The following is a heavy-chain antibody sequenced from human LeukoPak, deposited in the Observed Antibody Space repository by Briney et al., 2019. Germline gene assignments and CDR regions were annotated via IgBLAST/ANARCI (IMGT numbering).Heavy chain of an antibody. CDR2: IHYSGST. Sequence: PSKTLSLTCTVSGGSINNYYWSWIRQPPGKGLQWIGYIHYSGSTNYNPSLKSRVTISVDTSKNQFSLKPSSVTAADTAVYYCARSLAPYDAFDIWGQGTMVTVSS. J-gene: IGHJ3*02. CDR1: GGSINNYY. V-gene: IGHV4-59*12. CDR3: ARSLAPYDAFDI.